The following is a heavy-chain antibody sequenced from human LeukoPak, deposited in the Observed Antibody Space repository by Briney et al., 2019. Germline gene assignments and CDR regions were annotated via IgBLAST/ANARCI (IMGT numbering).Heavy chain of an antibody. V-gene: IGHV6-1*01. D-gene: IGHD3-22*01. CDR3: ARWGHDNSGYHFDY. Sequence: SQTLSLTCAISGDSVSSNSAAWNWHTHSPSRGLKWLGRPYYRSKWYNDYAVSVKSRLSINPDTSKNQFSLKLSSVTAADTAVYYCARWGHDNSGYHFDYWGQGSLVTVSS. J-gene: IGHJ4*02. CDR1: GDSVSSNSAA. CDR2: PYYRSKWYN.